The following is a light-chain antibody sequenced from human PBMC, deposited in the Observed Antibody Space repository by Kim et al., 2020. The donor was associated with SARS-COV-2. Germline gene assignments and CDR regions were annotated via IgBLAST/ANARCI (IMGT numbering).Light chain of an antibody. CDR1: SGHSSYD. J-gene: IGLJ3*02. V-gene: IGLV4-69*01. CDR3: QTWGTGV. CDR2: VNSDGSH. Sequence: QLVLTQSPSASASLGASVKLTCTLSSGHSSYDIAWHQQQPEKGPRYLMKVNSDGSHSKGDGIPDRFSGSSSGAERYLTISSLQSEDEADYYCQTWGTGVFGGGTQLTV.